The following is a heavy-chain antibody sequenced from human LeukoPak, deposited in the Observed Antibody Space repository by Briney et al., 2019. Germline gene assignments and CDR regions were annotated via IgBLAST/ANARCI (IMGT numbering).Heavy chain of an antibody. D-gene: IGHD3-10*01. J-gene: IGHJ5*02. Sequence: XSWIRQXXXXXXXXIGYIYYSGNTYYNPSLKSRVTISVDTSKNQFSLKLSSVTAADTAVYYCALTMVRGVNNWFDPWGQGTLVTVSS. CDR2: IYYSGNT. V-gene: IGHV4-31*02. CDR3: ALTMVRGVNNWFDP.